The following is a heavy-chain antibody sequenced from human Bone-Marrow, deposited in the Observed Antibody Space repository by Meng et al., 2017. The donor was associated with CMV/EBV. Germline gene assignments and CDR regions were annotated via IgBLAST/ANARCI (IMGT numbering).Heavy chain of an antibody. J-gene: IGHJ4*02. V-gene: IGHV3-74*01. D-gene: IGHD3-22*01. CDR3: ARGSTSGLQFIVVITPNFDY. CDR2: INSDGHRI. CDR1: GFTFSTYW. Sequence: GGSLRLSCAASGFTFSTYWMHWVRQAPGKGLVWVSRINSDGHRINYADSVKGRFTISRDNAKNTLFLQMNNLRTEDTAVYYCARGSTSGLQFIVVITPNFDYWGQGTLVTVSS.